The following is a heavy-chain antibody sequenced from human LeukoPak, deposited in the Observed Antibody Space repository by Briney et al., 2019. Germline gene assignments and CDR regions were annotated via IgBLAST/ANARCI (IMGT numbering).Heavy chain of an antibody. CDR2: IYHSGST. J-gene: IGHJ4*02. CDR3: ARLLPSYGSGSYYNPKYYFDY. D-gene: IGHD3-10*01. V-gene: IGHV4-4*02. Sequence: PSETLSLTCAVSGGSISSSNWWSWVRQPPGKGLEWIGEIYHSGSTNYNPSLKSRVTISVDKSKNQFSLKLSSVTAADTAVYYCARLLPSYGSGSYYNPKYYFDYWGQGTLVTVSS. CDR1: GGSISSSNW.